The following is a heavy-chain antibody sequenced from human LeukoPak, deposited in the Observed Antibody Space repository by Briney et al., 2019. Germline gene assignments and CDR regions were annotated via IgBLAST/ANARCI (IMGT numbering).Heavy chain of an antibody. CDR2: ISYDGSNK. CDR1: GFTFSSYG. CDR3: ARDGYCSGGSCSGPFDY. J-gene: IGHJ4*02. Sequence: PGGSLRLSCAASGFTFSSYGMHWVRQAPGKGLEWVAVISYDGSNKYYADSVKGRFTISRDNSKNTLYLQMNSLRAEDTAVYYCARDGYCSGGSCSGPFDYWGQGTLVTVSS. V-gene: IGHV3-30*03. D-gene: IGHD2-15*01.